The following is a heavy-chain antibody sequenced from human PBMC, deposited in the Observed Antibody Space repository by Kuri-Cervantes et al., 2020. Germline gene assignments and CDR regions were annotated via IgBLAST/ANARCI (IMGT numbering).Heavy chain of an antibody. CDR3: ARRQLGYCSGGSCPTYYYYYMDV. V-gene: IGHV1-2*04. D-gene: IGHD2-15*01. CDR1: GYTFTGYY. J-gene: IGHJ6*03. CDR2: INPNSGGT. Sequence: ASVKVSCKASGYTFTGYYMHWVRQAPGQGLEWMGWINPNSGGTNYAQKFQGWVTMTRDTSISTAYMELRSLRSDDTAVYYCARRQLGYCSGGSCPTYYYYYMDVWGKGTTVTVSS.